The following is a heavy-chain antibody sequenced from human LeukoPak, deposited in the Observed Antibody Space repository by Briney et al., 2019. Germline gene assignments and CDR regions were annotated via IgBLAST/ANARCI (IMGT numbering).Heavy chain of an antibody. V-gene: IGHV1-2*02. CDR2: INPNSGGT. CDR1: GYTFTGYY. D-gene: IGHD3-3*01. Sequence: GASVKVSFKASGYTFTGYYMHWVRQAPGQGLEWMGWINPNSGGTNYAQKFQGRVTMTRDTSISTAYMELSRLRSDDTAVYYCARANYDFWSGSLDVWGQGTTVTVSS. CDR3: ARANYDFWSGSLDV. J-gene: IGHJ6*02.